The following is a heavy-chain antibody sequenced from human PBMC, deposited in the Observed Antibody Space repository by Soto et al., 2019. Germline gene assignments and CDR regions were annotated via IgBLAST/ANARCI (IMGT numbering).Heavy chain of an antibody. J-gene: IGHJ4*02. CDR1: VAPSGIKTYS. CDR2: FYYSGTT. D-gene: IGHD3-9*01. V-gene: IGHV4-61*01. CDR3: ARTTAVPNTLRSRYFFDF. Sequence: QVQLQESGQELLNLSGTLSPTCLFSVAPSGIKTYSWIWSRQPPGKGLDWLGYFYYSGTTNYNPSLKSRVTISVDMSKNQFSLRLTSVTAADTALYYCARTTAVPNTLRSRYFFDFWGQGTLVTVSS.